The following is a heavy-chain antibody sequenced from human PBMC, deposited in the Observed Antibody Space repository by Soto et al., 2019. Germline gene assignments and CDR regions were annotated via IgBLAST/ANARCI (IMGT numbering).Heavy chain of an antibody. CDR3: ARDYYKCCDSSGYSRSPAY. D-gene: IGHD3-22*01. J-gene: IGHJ4*02. CDR2: ISYDGSDK. V-gene: IGHV3-30-3*01. CDR1: GFTFSSYA. Sequence: ESGGGVVQPGRSLRLSCAASGFTFSSYAMHWVRQAPGKGLEWVALISYDGSDKDYADSVKGRFTISRDNSRNTLFLQMNSLRAEDTAVYYCARDYYKCCDSSGYSRSPAYWGQGTLVTVSS.